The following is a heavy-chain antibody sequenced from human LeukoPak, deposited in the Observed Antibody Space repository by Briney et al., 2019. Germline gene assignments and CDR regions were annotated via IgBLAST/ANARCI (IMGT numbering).Heavy chain of an antibody. CDR3: ARLNRISGFFDY. CDR2: IHQSGSA. D-gene: IGHD6-25*01. J-gene: IGHJ4*02. Sequence: SETLSLTCAVYGGSFSGYYWGWIRQPPGKGLEWIGSIHQSGSAYYNPSLKSRVTISVDTSKNQFSLKLTSVTAADTAVYSCARLNRISGFFDYWGQGTLVTVSS. V-gene: IGHV4-34*01. CDR1: GGSFSGYY.